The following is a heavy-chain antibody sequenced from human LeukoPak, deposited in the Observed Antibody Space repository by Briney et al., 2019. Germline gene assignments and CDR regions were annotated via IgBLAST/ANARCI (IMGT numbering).Heavy chain of an antibody. D-gene: IGHD3-10*01. CDR2: ISGSGGGT. J-gene: IGHJ4*02. V-gene: IGHV3-23*01. CDR3: GKLFYSSGMYHFDY. CDR1: GFTFSSSA. Sequence: GGSLRLSCATSGFTFSSSAMSWVRQPPGKGLAWVSAISGSGGGTYYADSVKGRFTISRDNSKNTLYLQMNSLRAEDTAVFYCGKLFYSSGMYHFDYWGQGTLVTVSS.